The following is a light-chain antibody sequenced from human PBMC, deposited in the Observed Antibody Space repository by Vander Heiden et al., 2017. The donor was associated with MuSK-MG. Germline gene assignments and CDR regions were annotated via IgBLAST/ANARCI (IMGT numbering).Light chain of an antibody. CDR1: QDISNY. J-gene: IGKJ4*01. V-gene: IGKV1-33*01. CDR3: QQDDNLPLT. CDR2: DAS. Sequence: DIQMTQSTSSLSASVGDRVTITCQASQDISNYLNWYQQKPGKAPKLLIYDASNLETGVPSRFSGSGSGTDFTFTISSLQPEDFATYYCQQDDNLPLTFGGGTKVEIK.